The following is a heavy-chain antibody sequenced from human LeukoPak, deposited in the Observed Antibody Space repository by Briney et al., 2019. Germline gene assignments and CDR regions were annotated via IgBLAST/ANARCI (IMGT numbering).Heavy chain of an antibody. D-gene: IGHD3-22*01. Sequence: SETLSLTCTVSNGSISSYYWSWIRQSPGKGLEWIGYIYYSGRTNYNPSLKSRVTISVDTSKNQFSLNLSSVTAADTAVYYCARRSYYDSSSYRAFFDYWGQGTLVTVSS. CDR3: ARRSYYDSSSYRAFFDY. CDR1: NGSISSYY. CDR2: IYYSGRT. J-gene: IGHJ4*02. V-gene: IGHV4-59*08.